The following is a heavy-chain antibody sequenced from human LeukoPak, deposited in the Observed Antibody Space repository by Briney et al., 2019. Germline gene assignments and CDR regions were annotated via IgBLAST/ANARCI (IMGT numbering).Heavy chain of an antibody. Sequence: PGGSLRLSCAASGFTFSSYAMSWVRQAPGKGLEWVSVIGGSDGTTHYADSVKGRFTISRDNSKNTLYLQMNSLRAEDTAIYYCAKEKDFGDYHFDYWGQGTLVTVSS. CDR1: GFTFSSYA. CDR2: IGGSDGTT. J-gene: IGHJ4*02. CDR3: AKEKDFGDYHFDY. V-gene: IGHV3-23*01. D-gene: IGHD4-17*01.